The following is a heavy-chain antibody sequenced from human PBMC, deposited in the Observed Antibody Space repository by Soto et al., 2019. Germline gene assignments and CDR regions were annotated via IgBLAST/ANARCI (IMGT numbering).Heavy chain of an antibody. CDR1: GFTFGTYG. CDR2: IWYDGSHK. Sequence: QVQLVESGGGVVQPGRSLRLSCAASGFTFGTYGMHWVRQAPGTGLEWVAVIWYDGSHKDYADSVKGRFTISRDNSKNTLYLQMNSLRVEDTGVYYCARAVGPFDYWGQGTLVAVSS. D-gene: IGHD1-26*01. V-gene: IGHV3-33*01. CDR3: ARAVGPFDY. J-gene: IGHJ4*02.